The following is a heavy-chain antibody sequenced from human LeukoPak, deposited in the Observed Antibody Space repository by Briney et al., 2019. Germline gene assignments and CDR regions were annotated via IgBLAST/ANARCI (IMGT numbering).Heavy chain of an antibody. V-gene: IGHV1-46*01. J-gene: IGHJ6*02. CDR1: GYTLTSYY. CDR3: ASVYKYGMDV. CDR2: INPSGGST. Sequence: ASVKVSCKASGYTLTSYYLHWVRQAPGQGLEWMAIINPSGGSTSHAQKFQGRVTMTRDTSASTVYMELSSLRSENTAVYYCASVYKYGMDVWGQGTTVTVSS.